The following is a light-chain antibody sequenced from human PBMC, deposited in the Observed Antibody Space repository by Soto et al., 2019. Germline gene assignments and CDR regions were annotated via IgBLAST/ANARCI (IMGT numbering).Light chain of an antibody. J-gene: IGKJ4*01. Sequence: DIVMTQSPDSVAVFLGERATINCKSSQSLLYSPNSKNSLAWYQKKRGQPPKLLIYWASIRESGVPDRFSGSGSGTDFTLTISSLQAEDVAVYYCQQYFGAPLTFGGGTKVEI. V-gene: IGKV4-1*01. CDR1: QSLLYSPNSKNS. CDR2: WAS. CDR3: QQYFGAPLT.